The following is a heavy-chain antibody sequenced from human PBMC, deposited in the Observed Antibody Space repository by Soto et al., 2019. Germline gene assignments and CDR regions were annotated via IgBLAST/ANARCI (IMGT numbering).Heavy chain of an antibody. J-gene: IGHJ3*02. Sequence: QLHLVQSGAVVKKPGASVTVSCSASGYPVTAYYMHWVRQAPGRGLEWMGGINPATGAAKYTQTFRGRVTQTRDTSTSTVFMELSGLTSEATAVFYCARGGGVGVAGSAAFDMWGQGTLVTVSS. CDR1: GYPVTAYY. D-gene: IGHD3-3*01. V-gene: IGHV1-2*02. CDR3: ARGGGVGVAGSAAFDM. CDR2: INPATGAA.